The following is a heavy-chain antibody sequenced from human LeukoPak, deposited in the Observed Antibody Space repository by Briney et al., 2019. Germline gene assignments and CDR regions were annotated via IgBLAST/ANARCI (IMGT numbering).Heavy chain of an antibody. CDR3: ARVRNYYGSVLDY. CDR1: GGSFSGYY. V-gene: IGHV4-34*01. D-gene: IGHD3-10*01. CDR2: INHSGST. J-gene: IGHJ4*02. Sequence: SETLSLTCAVYGGSFSGYYWSWIRQPPGKGLEWIGEINHSGSTNYNPSLKSRVTISVDTSKNQFPLKLSSVNAADTAVYYCARVRNYYGSVLDYWGQGTLVTVSS.